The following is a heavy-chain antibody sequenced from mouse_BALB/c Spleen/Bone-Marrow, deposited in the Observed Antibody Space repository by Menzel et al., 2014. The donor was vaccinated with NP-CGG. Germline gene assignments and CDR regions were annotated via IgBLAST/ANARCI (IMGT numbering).Heavy chain of an antibody. CDR1: GFTFSSFG. Sequence: EVKVVESGGGLVQSGGSRKLSCAASGFTFSSFGMHWVRQAPEKGLEWVAYISSGGCSIYFADTMKGRLPISRDNPNNTLFLQLTSLRSEDTAIYYCARGGLRDYFAYWGQGTTLTVSS. CDR2: ISSGGCSI. CDR3: ARGGLRDYFAY. V-gene: IGHV5-17*02. J-gene: IGHJ2*01. D-gene: IGHD2-2*01.